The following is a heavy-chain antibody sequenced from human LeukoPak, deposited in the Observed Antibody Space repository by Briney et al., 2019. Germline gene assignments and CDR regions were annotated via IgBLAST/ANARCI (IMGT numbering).Heavy chain of an antibody. J-gene: IGHJ6*03. V-gene: IGHV1-8*01. CDR1: GYTFTSYD. Sequence: GASVKVSCKASGYTFTSYDINWVRQATGQGLEWMGWMNPNSGNTGYAQKFQGRVTMTRNTSISTAYMELSSLRSEDTAVYYCAGGLRYQPLTKARYYYYYYMDVWGKGTTVTVSS. D-gene: IGHD2-2*01. CDR3: AGGLRYQPLTKARYYYYYYMDV. CDR2: MNPNSGNT.